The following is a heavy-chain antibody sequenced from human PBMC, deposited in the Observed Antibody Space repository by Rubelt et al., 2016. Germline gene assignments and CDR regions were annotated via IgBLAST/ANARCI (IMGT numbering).Heavy chain of an antibody. J-gene: IGHJ5*02. D-gene: IGHD1-26*01. CDR2: INHSGST. Sequence: QVQLQESGPGLVKPSGTLSLTCAVSGGSISSSNWWSWVRQPPGKGLEWIGEINHSGSTNYNPSLKSRVTISVDTSKNQFSLKLSSVTAADTAVYYCARGTTIVGAIGVVVWFDPWGQGTLVTVSS. V-gene: IGHV4-4*02. CDR3: ARGTTIVGAIGVVVWFDP. CDR1: GGSISSSNW.